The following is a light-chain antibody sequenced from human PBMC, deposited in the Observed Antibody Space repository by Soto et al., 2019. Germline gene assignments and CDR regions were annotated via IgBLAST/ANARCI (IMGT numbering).Light chain of an antibody. CDR1: QTISSW. CDR2: KAS. CDR3: QQYETFSGT. Sequence: DIQMTQSPSTLSASVRDRVTITCRASQTISSWLAWFQQRPGRAPKFLIYKASSLKNGVPLRFSGSGSGTKFTLTIASLQPDDFATYYCQQYETFSGTFGPGTKVDIK. V-gene: IGKV1-5*03. J-gene: IGKJ1*01.